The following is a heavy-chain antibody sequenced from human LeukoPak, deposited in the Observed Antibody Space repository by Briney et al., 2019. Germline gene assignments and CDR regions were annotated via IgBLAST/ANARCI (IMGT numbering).Heavy chain of an antibody. CDR1: GFTFNTYT. D-gene: IGHD3-10*01. Sequence: PGGSLRLSCAASGFTFNTYTMNWVRQAPGKGLEWVSYISGSSGIIDYADSVRGRFTISRDNAKNSLYLQMNSLRAEDTAVYYCARDRAVRNWFDPWGQGTLVTVSS. CDR2: ISGSSGII. J-gene: IGHJ5*02. CDR3: ARDRAVRNWFDP. V-gene: IGHV3-48*01.